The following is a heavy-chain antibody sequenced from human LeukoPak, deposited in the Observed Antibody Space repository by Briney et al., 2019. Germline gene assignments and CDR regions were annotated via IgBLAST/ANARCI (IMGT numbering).Heavy chain of an antibody. CDR1: GGSVSSGSYY. CDR2: IYYSGST. V-gene: IGHV4-61*01. D-gene: IGHD5-12*01. J-gene: IGHJ1*01. CDR3: AGQYRGYDSGAEYFQH. Sequence: PSETLSLTCTVSGGSVSSGSYYWSWIRPPPGKGLEWIGYIYYSGSTNYNPSLRSRVTISVNTSKNQISLKLSSVNGADTAVYYWAGQYRGYDSGAEYFQHWGQGTLVTVSP.